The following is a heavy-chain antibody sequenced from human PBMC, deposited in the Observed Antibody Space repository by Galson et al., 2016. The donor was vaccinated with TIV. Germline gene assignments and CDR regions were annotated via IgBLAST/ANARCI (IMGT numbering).Heavy chain of an antibody. CDR1: GFTFSSYA. V-gene: IGHV3-23*01. CDR3: AKVPSSGFSYYYGIDV. CDR2: ITGGGGSS. J-gene: IGHJ6*02. D-gene: IGHD6-19*01. Sequence: SLRLSCAASGFTFSSYALTWVRQAPGKGLEWVAAITGGGGSSYYADSVKGRFTISRDNSKKMLYLQLNSLRADDTAVYYCAKVPSSGFSYYYGIDVWGQGTTVTVA.